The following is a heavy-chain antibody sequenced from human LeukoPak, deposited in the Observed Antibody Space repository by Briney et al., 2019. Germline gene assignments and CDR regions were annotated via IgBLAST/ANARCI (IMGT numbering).Heavy chain of an antibody. CDR3: ARGLWYFDY. D-gene: IGHD3-16*01. J-gene: IGHJ4*02. V-gene: IGHV4-34*01. CDR1: GGSFSGYY. CDR2: INHSGST. Sequence: SETLSLTCAVYGGSFSGYYWSWIRQPPGKGLEWIGEINHSGSTNYNPSLKSRVTISVDTSKNQFSLKLSSVTAADTAVYYCARGLWYFDYWGQGTLVTVSP.